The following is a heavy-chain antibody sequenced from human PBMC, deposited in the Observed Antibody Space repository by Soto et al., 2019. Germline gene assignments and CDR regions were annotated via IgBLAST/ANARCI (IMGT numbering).Heavy chain of an antibody. Sequence: SETLSLTCTVSGGSISFYHWSWIRQPPGEGLEWIGYIYYSGSTNYNPSLKSRVTISADTSKNQFSLRLTSVTAADTAVYYCARDWLGCSGDSCHPGSPGYYYYGMDVWGQGTTVTVSS. CDR2: IYYSGST. CDR1: GGSISFYH. V-gene: IGHV4-59*12. J-gene: IGHJ6*02. CDR3: ARDWLGCSGDSCHPGSPGYYYYGMDV. D-gene: IGHD2-15*01.